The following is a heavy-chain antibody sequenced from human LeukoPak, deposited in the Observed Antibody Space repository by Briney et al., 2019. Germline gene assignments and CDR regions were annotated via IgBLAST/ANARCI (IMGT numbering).Heavy chain of an antibody. D-gene: IGHD3-22*01. CDR1: GFTFVDYA. V-gene: IGHV3-43*02. CDR3: AHSGYYVSDAFDI. CDR2: ISGDGGST. Sequence: GGSLRLSCAASGFTFVDYAMHWVRQAPGKGLEWVSLISGDGGSTYYADSVKGRFTISRDNSKNSLYLQMNSLRTEDTALYYCAHSGYYVSDAFDIWGQGTMVTVSS. J-gene: IGHJ3*02.